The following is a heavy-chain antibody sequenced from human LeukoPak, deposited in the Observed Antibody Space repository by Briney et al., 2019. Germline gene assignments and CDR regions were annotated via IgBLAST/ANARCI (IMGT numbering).Heavy chain of an antibody. J-gene: IGHJ4*02. V-gene: IGHV3-30*18. CDR2: ISYDGGNK. D-gene: IGHD6-19*01. CDR1: GFTFSSYG. CDR3: AKGKSDWYLTYFDY. Sequence: GRSLRLSCAASGFTFSSYGMHWVRQAPGKGLEWVAVISYDGGNKYYADSVKGRFTISRDNSKNTLYLQMNSLRAEDTAVYYCAKGKSDWYLTYFDYWGQGTLVTVSS.